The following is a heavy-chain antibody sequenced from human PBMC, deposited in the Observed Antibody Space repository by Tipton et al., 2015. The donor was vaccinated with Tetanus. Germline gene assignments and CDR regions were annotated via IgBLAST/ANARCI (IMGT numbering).Heavy chain of an antibody. CDR1: GGSITDYY. CDR2: MHHSGYA. D-gene: IGHD3-10*01. CDR3: ARRQVGRGPFDY. Sequence: TLSLTCVVSGGSITDYYWSWIRQPPGKGLEWIGYMHHSGYANYNPSLKSRVTISMDTSGNQFALRLSSVTAADTAMYYCARRQVGRGPFDYWGQGSRVTVSS. V-gene: IGHV4-59*01. J-gene: IGHJ4*02.